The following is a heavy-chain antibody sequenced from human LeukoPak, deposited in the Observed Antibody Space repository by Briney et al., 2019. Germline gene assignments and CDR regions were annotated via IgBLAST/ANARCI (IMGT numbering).Heavy chain of an antibody. V-gene: IGHV3-48*04. Sequence: PGGSLRLSCAASGFTFSNYSMNWVRQAPGKGLEWVSYITSSSTVYYAGSVKGRFTISRDNAKNSLFLQTNSLRAEDTAVYYCARDYCSGPKCYFIDYWGQGALVTVSS. CDR1: GFTFSNYS. J-gene: IGHJ4*02. CDR2: ITSSSTV. CDR3: ARDYCSGPKCYFIDY. D-gene: IGHD2-15*01.